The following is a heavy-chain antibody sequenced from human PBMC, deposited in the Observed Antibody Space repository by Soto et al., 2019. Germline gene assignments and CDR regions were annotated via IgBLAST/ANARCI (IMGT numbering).Heavy chain of an antibody. Sequence: GESLKISCKGSGYSFTSYWIGWVRQMPGKGLEWMGIIYPGDSDTRYSPSFQGQVTISADKSISTAYLQWSSLKASDTAMYYCARLYYCSGGSCYSGDYYYYMDVWGKGTTVTVSS. J-gene: IGHJ6*03. CDR1: GYSFTSYW. CDR2: IYPGDSDT. D-gene: IGHD2-15*01. CDR3: ARLYYCSGGSCYSGDYYYYMDV. V-gene: IGHV5-51*01.